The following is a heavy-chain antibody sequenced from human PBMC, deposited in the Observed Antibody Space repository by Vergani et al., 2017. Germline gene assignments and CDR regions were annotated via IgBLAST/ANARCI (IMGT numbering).Heavy chain of an antibody. CDR1: GGSINRHNYY. J-gene: IGHJ4*02. CDR2: IHTSWST. D-gene: IGHD2-15*01. Sequence: QVQLQESGPGLVKPSQTLSLTCTVSGGSINRHNYYWSWIRQPAGKGLEWIWRIHTSWSTNYTPSLKSRVTMSEDTSKNQFSLNLTSVTAADTSVYFCARGSCLGGSCYKPLFDYWGQGILVTVSS. CDR3: ARGSCLGGSCYKPLFDY. V-gene: IGHV4-61*02.